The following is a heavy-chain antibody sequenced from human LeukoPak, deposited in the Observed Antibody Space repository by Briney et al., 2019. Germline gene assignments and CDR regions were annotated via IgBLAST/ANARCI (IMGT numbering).Heavy chain of an antibody. CDR2: INHSGST. D-gene: IGHD5-24*01. J-gene: IGHJ4*02. V-gene: IGHV4-34*01. Sequence: SETLSLTCAVYGGSFSGYYWSWIRQPPGKGLEWIGEINHSGSTNYNPSLKSRVTISVDTSKNQFSLKLSSVTAADTAVYYCAGRLARDGLENDYWGQGTLVTVSS. CDR3: AGRLARDGLENDY. CDR1: GGSFSGYY.